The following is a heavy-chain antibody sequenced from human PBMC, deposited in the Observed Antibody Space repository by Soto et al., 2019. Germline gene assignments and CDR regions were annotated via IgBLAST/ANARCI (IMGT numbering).Heavy chain of an antibody. Sequence: QVQLVQSGAEVKKPGSSVKVSCKASGGTFSSYAISWVRQAPGQGLEWMGGIIPIFGTANYSQKFQGRVTITADESTSTAYMELSILRSEDTAVYYCARAVAGFLYYGMDVWGQGTTVTVSS. V-gene: IGHV1-69*01. D-gene: IGHD6-19*01. CDR3: ARAVAGFLYYGMDV. CDR2: IIPIFGTA. CDR1: GGTFSSYA. J-gene: IGHJ6*02.